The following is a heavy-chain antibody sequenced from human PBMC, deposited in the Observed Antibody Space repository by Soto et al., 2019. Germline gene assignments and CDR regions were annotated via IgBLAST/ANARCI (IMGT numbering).Heavy chain of an antibody. J-gene: IGHJ4*02. CDR2: IYYSGST. Sequence: SETLSLTCIVSGGSISSYYWSWIRQPPGKGLEWIGYIYYSGSTNYNPSLKSRVTISVDTSKNQFSLKLSSVTAADTAVYYCARQGYYDFWSGYYPEYYFDYWGQGTLVTVSS. CDR3: ARQGYYDFWSGYYPEYYFDY. D-gene: IGHD3-3*01. CDR1: GGSISSYY. V-gene: IGHV4-59*08.